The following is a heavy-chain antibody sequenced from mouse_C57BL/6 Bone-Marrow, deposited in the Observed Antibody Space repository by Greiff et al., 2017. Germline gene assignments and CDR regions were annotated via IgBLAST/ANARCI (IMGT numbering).Heavy chain of an antibody. CDR1: GYTFTSYW. CDR2: INPSSGYT. Sequence: VQLQQSGAELAKPGASVKLSRKASGYTFTSYWMHWVKQRPGQGLEWIGYINPSSGYTKYNQKFKDKATLTADKSSSTAYMQLSSLTYEDSAVYYCARCITTVVADWYFDVWGTGTTVTVSS. CDR3: ARCITTVVADWYFDV. D-gene: IGHD1-1*01. V-gene: IGHV1-7*01. J-gene: IGHJ1*03.